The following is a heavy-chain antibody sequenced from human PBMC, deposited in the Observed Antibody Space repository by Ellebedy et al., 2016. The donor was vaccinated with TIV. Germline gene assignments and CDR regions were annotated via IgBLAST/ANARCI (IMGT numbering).Heavy chain of an antibody. V-gene: IGHV3-23*01. Sequence: GGSLRLXCATSGIRFGDFFMSWVRQAPGRGLQWVSTISAGGDDTYLADSGKGRFTISRDNSRNILYLQMSSLRDEDSAIYYCREGHYSDVWGQGTQVTVSA. CDR3: REGHYSDV. CDR1: GIRFGDFF. J-gene: IGHJ4*02. CDR2: ISAGGDDT.